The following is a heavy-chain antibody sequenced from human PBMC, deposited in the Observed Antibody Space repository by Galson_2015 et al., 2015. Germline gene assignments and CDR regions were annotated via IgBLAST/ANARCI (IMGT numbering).Heavy chain of an antibody. CDR1: DGSISSSSYY. CDR2: FYYSGGT. Sequence: SETLSLTCTVSDGSISSSSYYWGWIRQPPGKGLEWIGNFYYSGGTYYNPSLKSRVTISVDTSKNQFSLKVTSVTAADTAVYYCARQAEGTDYWGQGTLVTVSS. CDR3: ARQAEGTDY. V-gene: IGHV4-39*01. D-gene: IGHD3-10*01. J-gene: IGHJ4*02.